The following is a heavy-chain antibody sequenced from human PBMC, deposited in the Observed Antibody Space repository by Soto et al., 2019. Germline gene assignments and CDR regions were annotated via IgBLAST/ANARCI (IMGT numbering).Heavy chain of an antibody. Sequence: ASVKVSCKASGYSFTSYDINWVRQATGQGLEWLGWMDPKTGNTDYGQKFQGRVTMTRNTSISTAYMELSSLTSEDTAVYYCARGRGWRDYWGQGTLVTVSS. CDR3: ARGRGWRDY. CDR1: GYSFTSYD. CDR2: MDPKTGNT. J-gene: IGHJ4*02. V-gene: IGHV1-8*01. D-gene: IGHD6-19*01.